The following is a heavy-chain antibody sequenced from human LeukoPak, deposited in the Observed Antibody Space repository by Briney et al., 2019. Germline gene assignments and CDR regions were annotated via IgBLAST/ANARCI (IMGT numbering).Heavy chain of an antibody. Sequence: GGSLRLSCAASGFTVSSNYMSWVRQAPGKGLEWVSVIYSGGSTYYADSVKGRFTISRDNSKNTLYLQMNSLRAEDTAVYYCARDPAGIAAAGTLGAYAFDIWGQGTMVTVSS. J-gene: IGHJ3*02. CDR2: IYSGGST. D-gene: IGHD6-13*01. V-gene: IGHV3-53*01. CDR3: ARDPAGIAAAGTLGAYAFDI. CDR1: GFTVSSNY.